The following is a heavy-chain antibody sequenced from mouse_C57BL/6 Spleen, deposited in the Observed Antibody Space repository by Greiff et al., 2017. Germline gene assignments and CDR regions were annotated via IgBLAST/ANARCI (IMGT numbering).Heavy chain of an antibody. CDR3: ARNDYWDVDV. D-gene: IGHD2-3*01. CDR1: GFTFSDYG. CDR2: ISSGSSTI. Sequence: EVMLVESGGGLVKPGGSLKLSCAASGFTFSDYGMYWVRQAPEKGLEWVAYISSGSSTIYYADTVKGRFTISRDNAKNTLFLQMTRLRSEDTAMYYWARNDYWDVDVWGTGTTVTVSS. J-gene: IGHJ1*03. V-gene: IGHV5-17*01.